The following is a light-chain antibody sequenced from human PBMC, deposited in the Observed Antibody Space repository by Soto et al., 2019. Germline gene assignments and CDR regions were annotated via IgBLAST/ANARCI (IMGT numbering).Light chain of an antibody. CDR3: QHLDSYST. CDR1: QGISSY. CDR2: AAS. Sequence: DIQLTQSPSFLSASVGDRVTITCRASQGISSYLAWYQQKPGKAPKLLIYAASTLQSGVPSRFSGSGSGTEFPLTISYLQPEDFATYYCQHLDSYSTFGQGTRLEIK. J-gene: IGKJ5*01. V-gene: IGKV1-9*01.